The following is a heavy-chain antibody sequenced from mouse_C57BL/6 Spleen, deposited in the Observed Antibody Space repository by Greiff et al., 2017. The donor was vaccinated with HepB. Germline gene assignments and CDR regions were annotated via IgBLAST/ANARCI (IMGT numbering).Heavy chain of an antibody. CDR2: IYPGDGDT. D-gene: IGHD1-1*01. Sequence: QVQLKESGAELVKPGASVKISCKASGYAFSSYWMNWVKQRPGKGLEWIGQIYPGDGDTNYNGKFKGKATLTADKSSSTAYMQLSSLTSEDSAVYFCARPHYYYGSSYNWYFDVWGTGTTVTVSS. J-gene: IGHJ1*03. CDR1: GYAFSSYW. V-gene: IGHV1-80*01. CDR3: ARPHYYYGSSYNWYFDV.